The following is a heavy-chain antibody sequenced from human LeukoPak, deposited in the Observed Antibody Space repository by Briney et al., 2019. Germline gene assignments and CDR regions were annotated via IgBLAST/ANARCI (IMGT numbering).Heavy chain of an antibody. D-gene: IGHD3-22*01. Sequence: PSETLSLTCTVSGGSISIYYWSWIRQPPGKGLEWIGYIYYSGSTNYNPSLKSRVTISVDTSKNQFSLKLSSVTAADTAVYYCARGGTYYYDSSGYYNYWGQGTLVTVSS. J-gene: IGHJ4*02. CDR3: ARGGTYYYDSSGYYNY. CDR2: IYYSGST. V-gene: IGHV4-59*01. CDR1: GGSISIYY.